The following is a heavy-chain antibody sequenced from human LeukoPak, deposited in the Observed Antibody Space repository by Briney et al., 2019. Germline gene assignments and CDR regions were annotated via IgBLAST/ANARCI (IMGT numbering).Heavy chain of an antibody. CDR3: ARAEVGYYDSSGYYYPFDY. CDR2: IIPIFGTA. Sequence: SVKVSCKASGGTFSSYAISWVRQAPGQGLEWMGGIIPIFGTANYAQKFQGRVTITADESTSTAYMELSSLRSEDTAVYYCARAEVGYYDSSGYYYPFDYWGQGTLVTVSS. CDR1: GGTFSSYA. J-gene: IGHJ4*02. V-gene: IGHV1-69*13. D-gene: IGHD3-22*01.